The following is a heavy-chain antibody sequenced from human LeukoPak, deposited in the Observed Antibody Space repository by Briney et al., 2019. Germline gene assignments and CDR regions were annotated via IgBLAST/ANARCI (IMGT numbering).Heavy chain of an antibody. J-gene: IGHJ3*02. D-gene: IGHD3-9*01. Sequence: GGSLRLSCAASGFTFSSYGMHWVRQAPGKGLEWVAVISYDGSNKYYADSVKGRFTISRDNSKNTLYLQMNSLRAEDTAVYYCVKDLDDILTGDAFDIWGQGTMVTVSS. CDR3: VKDLDDILTGDAFDI. V-gene: IGHV3-30*18. CDR1: GFTFSSYG. CDR2: ISYDGSNK.